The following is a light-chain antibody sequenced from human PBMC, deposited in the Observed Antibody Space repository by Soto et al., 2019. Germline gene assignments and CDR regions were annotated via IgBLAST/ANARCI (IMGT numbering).Light chain of an antibody. Sequence: DIQMTQSPSSLSASVGDXVXXXXXXSQSISSYLNWYQQKVGKAPKLLIYAASSLQSGVPSRFSGSGSGTDFTLTISSLQPEDFATYYCQQSYSTPQITFGQGTRLEI. CDR3: QQSYSTPQIT. CDR2: AAS. CDR1: QSISSY. V-gene: IGKV1-39*01. J-gene: IGKJ5*01.